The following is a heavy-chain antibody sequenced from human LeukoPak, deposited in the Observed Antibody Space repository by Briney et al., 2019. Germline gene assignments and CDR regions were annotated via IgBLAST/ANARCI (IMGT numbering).Heavy chain of an antibody. CDR1: GGTFSSYA. Sequence: GASVTVSCKASGGTFSSYAISWVRQAPGQGLEWMGRIIPILGIANYAQKFQGRVTITADKSTSTAYMELSSLRSEDTAVHYCARRYCSSTSCYNWFDPWGQGTLVTVSS. CDR3: ARRYCSSTSCYNWFDP. V-gene: IGHV1-69*04. CDR2: IIPILGIA. D-gene: IGHD2-2*01. J-gene: IGHJ5*02.